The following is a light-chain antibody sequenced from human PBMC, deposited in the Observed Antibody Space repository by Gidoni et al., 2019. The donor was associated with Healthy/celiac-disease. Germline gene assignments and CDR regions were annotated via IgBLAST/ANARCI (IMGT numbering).Light chain of an antibody. CDR1: QSISSY. CDR2: AAS. Sequence: DIQMTQSPSSRSASVGDRVTITCRASQSISSYLNWYQQKPGKDPKLLIDAASSLQSGVPSRFSGSGSGTDFTLTISSLQPEDFATYYCQQSYSTPLTFGGGTKVEIK. CDR3: QQSYSTPLT. V-gene: IGKV1-39*01. J-gene: IGKJ4*01.